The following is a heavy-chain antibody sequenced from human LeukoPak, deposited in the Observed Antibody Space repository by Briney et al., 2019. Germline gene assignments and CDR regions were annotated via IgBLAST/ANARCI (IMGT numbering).Heavy chain of an antibody. Sequence: PSETLSLTCTVSGGSISSYYWSWIRQPPGKGLEWIGYIHYSGSTNYNPSLKSRVTISVDTSKNQFSLKLSSVTAADTAVYYCAREVLLDYGSGSYYKNYYYGMDVWGQGTTVTVSS. D-gene: IGHD3-10*01. V-gene: IGHV4-59*01. CDR3: AREVLLDYGSGSYYKNYYYGMDV. J-gene: IGHJ6*02. CDR2: IHYSGST. CDR1: GGSISSYY.